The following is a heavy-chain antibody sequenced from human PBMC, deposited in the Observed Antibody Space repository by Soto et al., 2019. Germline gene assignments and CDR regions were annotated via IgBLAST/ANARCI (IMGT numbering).Heavy chain of an antibody. CDR1: GGTFSSYA. CDR2: IIPIFGTA. V-gene: IGHV1-69*13. D-gene: IGHD5-18*01. CDR3: ARADPSGYSYGYNYYYGMDV. Sequence: GASVKVSCKASGGTFSSYAISWVRQAPGQGLEWMGGIIPIFGTANYAQKFQGRVTITADESTSTAYMELSSLRSEDTAVYYCARADPSGYSYGYNYYYGMDVWGQGTTVTVSS. J-gene: IGHJ6*02.